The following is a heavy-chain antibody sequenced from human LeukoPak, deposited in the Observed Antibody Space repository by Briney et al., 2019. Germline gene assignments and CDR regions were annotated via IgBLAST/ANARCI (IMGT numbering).Heavy chain of an antibody. D-gene: IGHD3-10*01. CDR3: TTYTMGAFDS. J-gene: IGHJ4*02. Sequence: GGSLRLSCAASGFTFNNAWMTWVRQAPGKGLEWVGRIKSKSDGGTTDYDAPVKGRFTISRDDSKNTVYLQMNSLKTEDTAMFYCTTYTMGAFDSWGQGTLVTVSS. V-gene: IGHV3-15*01. CDR2: IKSKSDGGTT. CDR1: GFTFNNAW.